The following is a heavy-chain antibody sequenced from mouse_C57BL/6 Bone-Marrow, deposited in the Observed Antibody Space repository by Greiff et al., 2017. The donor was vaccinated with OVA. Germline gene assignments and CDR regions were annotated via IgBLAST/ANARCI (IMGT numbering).Heavy chain of an antibody. J-gene: IGHJ3*01. CDR2: INPNYGTI. D-gene: IGHD2-12*01. CDR1: GYSFTDYK. V-gene: IGHV1-39*01. CDR3: AILYPCVAY. Sequence: EVQLQQSGPGLVKPGASLKISCKASGYSFTDYKMHWVKQCNGKSLEWIGVINPNYGTISYIQKFKGKATLTVDQASSTDYMQLNSLTSEDSAVYYLAILYPCVAYWGQGALVTVSA.